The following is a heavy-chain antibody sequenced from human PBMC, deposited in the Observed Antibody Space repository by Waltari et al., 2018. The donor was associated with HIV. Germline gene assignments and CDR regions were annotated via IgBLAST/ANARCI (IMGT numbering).Heavy chain of an antibody. CDR1: GGSFSGYY. Sequence: QVQLQQWGAGLLKPSETLSLTCAVYGGSFSGYYWSWIRQPPGKGLEWIGEINHSGSTNYNPSLKSRVTISVDTSKNQFSLKLSSVTAADTAVYYCAKSREGYFDYWGQGTLVTVSS. V-gene: IGHV4-34*01. J-gene: IGHJ4*02. CDR2: INHSGST. CDR3: AKSREGYFDY.